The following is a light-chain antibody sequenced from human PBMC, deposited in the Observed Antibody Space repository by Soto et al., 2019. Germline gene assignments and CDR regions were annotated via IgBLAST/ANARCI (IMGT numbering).Light chain of an antibody. V-gene: IGKV3-20*01. CDR1: QNVTSNL. Sequence: TGLTQSPCTLSSSPGERATLSCRASQNVTSNLLVWYQQNPGQAPRLLIYGASSRATGIPDRFSGSGSGTDFTLTIRRLEPDDFAVYYCQKYGTFWTFGQGTKVDIK. J-gene: IGKJ1*01. CDR3: QKYGTFWT. CDR2: GAS.